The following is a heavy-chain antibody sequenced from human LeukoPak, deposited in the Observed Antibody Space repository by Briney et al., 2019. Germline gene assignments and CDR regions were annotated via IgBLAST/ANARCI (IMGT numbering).Heavy chain of an antibody. Sequence: GGSLRLSCAASGFTFSSYWMSWVRQAPGKGLEGVAHIKQDGSEKYYVDSVKGRFTISRDNAKNSLYLQMNSLRAEDTAVYYCARATVTTSWGYYYYYMDVWGKGTTVTVSS. CDR2: IKQDGSEK. V-gene: IGHV3-7*01. CDR1: GFTFSSYW. J-gene: IGHJ6*03. D-gene: IGHD4-17*01. CDR3: ARATVTTSWGYYYYYMDV.